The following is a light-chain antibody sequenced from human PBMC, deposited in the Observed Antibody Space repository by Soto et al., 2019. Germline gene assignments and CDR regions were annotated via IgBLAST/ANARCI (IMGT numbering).Light chain of an antibody. CDR1: SSNIGSNT. CDR2: SNN. V-gene: IGLV1-44*01. CDR3: VAWDDSLNGYVV. Sequence: QSVLTQPPSASGTPGQRVTISCSGSSSNIGSNTVNWYQQLPGTAPKLVIYSNNQRPSGVPDRFSGSKPGTSASLAISGLQSEDEADYYCVAWDDSLNGYVVFGGGTKVTVL. J-gene: IGLJ2*01.